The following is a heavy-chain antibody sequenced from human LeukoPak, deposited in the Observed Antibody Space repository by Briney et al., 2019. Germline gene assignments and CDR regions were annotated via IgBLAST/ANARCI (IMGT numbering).Heavy chain of an antibody. CDR3: ARAPQRSYQHNWFDP. V-gene: IGHV4-34*01. Sequence: KPSETLSLTCAVYGGSFSGYYWSWIRQPPGKGLEWTGEINHSGSTNYNPSLKSRVTTSVDTSKNQFSLKLSSVTAADTAVYYCARAPQRSYQHNWFDPWGQGTLVTVSS. D-gene: IGHD2-21*01. CDR2: INHSGST. J-gene: IGHJ5*02. CDR1: GGSFSGYY.